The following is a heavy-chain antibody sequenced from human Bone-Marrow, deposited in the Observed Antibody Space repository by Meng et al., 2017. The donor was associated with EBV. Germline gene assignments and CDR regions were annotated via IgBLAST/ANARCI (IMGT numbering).Heavy chain of an antibody. CDR1: GFTFSSYS. J-gene: IGHJ5*02. CDR3: ARDGRAYGSGTPFDP. V-gene: IGHV3-21*01. CDR2: ISSSSSYI. D-gene: IGHD3-10*01. Sequence: ELQLVESGGGLFKPGGSLRLSCAASGFTFSSYSMNWVRQAPGKGLEWVSSISSSSSYIYYADSVKGRFTISRDNAKNSLYLQMNSLRAEDTAVYYCARDGRAYGSGTPFDPWGQGTLGTVSS.